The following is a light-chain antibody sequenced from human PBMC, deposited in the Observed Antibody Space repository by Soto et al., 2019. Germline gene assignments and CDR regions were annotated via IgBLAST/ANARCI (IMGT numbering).Light chain of an antibody. CDR1: QSISNS. Sequence: EIVLTQSPATLSLSPGERATLSCRASQSISNSLAWYQQKPGQAPRLLIYDTSNRATGIPARFSGSGSGTXXTXTXSSXXXXDFAVYYCQQRFNWPLTFGGGTKVEIK. J-gene: IGKJ4*01. V-gene: IGKV3-11*01. CDR2: DTS. CDR3: QQRFNWPLT.